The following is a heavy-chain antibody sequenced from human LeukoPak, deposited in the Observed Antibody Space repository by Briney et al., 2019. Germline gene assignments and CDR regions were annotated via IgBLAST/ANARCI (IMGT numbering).Heavy chain of an antibody. J-gene: IGHJ4*02. V-gene: IGHV1-69*13. CDR2: IIPIFGTA. CDR1: GGTFSSYA. CDR3: ARDRGGYYYDSSGYYYFDY. Sequence: PVKVSCKASGGTFSSYAISWVRQAPGQGLEWMGGIIPIFGTANYAQKFQGRVTITADESTSTAYMELSSLRSEDTAVYYCARDRGGYYYDSSGYYYFDYWGQGTLVTVSS. D-gene: IGHD3-22*01.